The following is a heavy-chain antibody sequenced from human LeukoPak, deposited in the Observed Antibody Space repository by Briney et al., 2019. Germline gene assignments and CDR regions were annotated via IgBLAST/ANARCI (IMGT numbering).Heavy chain of an antibody. Sequence: SETLSLTCAVYGGSFSGYFWSWIRQPPGKGLQWIGEINHSGSTYYNPSLKSRLTISVDTSKNQFSLKLSSVTAADTAVYYCARDLGTCSGASCSSSFGYWGQGTLVTVSS. V-gene: IGHV4-34*01. CDR2: INHSGST. D-gene: IGHD2-15*01. J-gene: IGHJ4*02. CDR3: ARDLGTCSGASCSSSFGY. CDR1: GGSFSGYF.